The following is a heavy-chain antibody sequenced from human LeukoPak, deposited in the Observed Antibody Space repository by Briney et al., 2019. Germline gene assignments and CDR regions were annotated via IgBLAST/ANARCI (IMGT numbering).Heavy chain of an antibody. Sequence: GGSQRLSCAASGFTFSLYPMTWVRQAPGKGLEWVASITSRALHIYHADSVKGRFTISRDDAKNSLYLQLNSLRVEDTALYYCARDAGGLELPWFDPWGQGTPVIVSS. CDR3: ARDAGGLELPWFDP. D-gene: IGHD1-7*01. CDR1: GFTFSLYP. V-gene: IGHV3-21*04. CDR2: ITSRALHI. J-gene: IGHJ5*02.